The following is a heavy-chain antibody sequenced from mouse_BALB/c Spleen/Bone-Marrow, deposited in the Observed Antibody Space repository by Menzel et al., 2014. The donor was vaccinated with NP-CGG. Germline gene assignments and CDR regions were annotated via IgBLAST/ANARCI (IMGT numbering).Heavy chain of an antibody. Sequence: EVMLVESGAELVKPGASVKLSCTASGFNIKDTCMHWVKQRPEQGLEWIGRVDPANGNTKYDPKFQGKATITVDTSSSTTYLQLHLLTSEADAVYYCARWFHTYGLDYWGQGTSVTVSS. J-gene: IGHJ4*01. CDR3: ARWFHTYGLDY. CDR2: VDPANGNT. V-gene: IGHV14-3*02. D-gene: IGHD2-2*01. CDR1: GFNIKDTC.